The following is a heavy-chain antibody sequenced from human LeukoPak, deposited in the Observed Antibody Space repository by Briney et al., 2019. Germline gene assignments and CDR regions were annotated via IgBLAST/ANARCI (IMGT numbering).Heavy chain of an antibody. Sequence: ASVKVSCKASGYTFTSYYMHWVRQAPGQGLEWMGWINHNSGGTNYAQKFQGRVTMTRDTSISTAYMELSRLRSDDTAVYYCARDRYGYSSSWTDYWGQGTLVTVSS. CDR3: ARDRYGYSSSWTDY. CDR2: INHNSGGT. J-gene: IGHJ4*02. V-gene: IGHV1-2*02. D-gene: IGHD6-13*01. CDR1: GYTFTSYY.